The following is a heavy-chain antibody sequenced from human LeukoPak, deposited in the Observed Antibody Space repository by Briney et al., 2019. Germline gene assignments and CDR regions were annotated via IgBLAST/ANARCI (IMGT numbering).Heavy chain of an antibody. CDR2: INPNSGGT. Sequence: GASVKVSCKASGYTFTGYYMHWVRQAPGQGLEWMGWINPNSGGTNYAQKFQGRVTMTRGTSISTAYMELSRLRSDDTAVYYCARARSSGWSFDYWGQGTLVTVSS. CDR3: ARARSSGWSFDY. V-gene: IGHV1-2*02. D-gene: IGHD6-19*01. J-gene: IGHJ4*02. CDR1: GYTFTGYY.